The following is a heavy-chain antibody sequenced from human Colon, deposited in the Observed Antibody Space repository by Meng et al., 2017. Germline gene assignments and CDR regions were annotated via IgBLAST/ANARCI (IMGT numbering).Heavy chain of an antibody. V-gene: IGHV4-39*07. Sequence: QVQLRESGSGLVRPSETLPLTCTFSGGSISSSRYYWGWIRQPPGKGLEWIGNIFFSGATYYNPSLKSRVTISVDTSQNQFSLRLPSVTAADTAVFYCAAVDRDSDAFDIWGQGTLVTVSS. J-gene: IGHJ3*02. CDR1: GGSISSSRYY. CDR3: AAVDRDSDAFDI. CDR2: IFFSGAT. D-gene: IGHD2-2*01.